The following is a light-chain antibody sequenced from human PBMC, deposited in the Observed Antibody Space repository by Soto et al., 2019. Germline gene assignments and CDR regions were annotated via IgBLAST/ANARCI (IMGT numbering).Light chain of an antibody. CDR1: QSVSSNH. J-gene: IGKJ4*01. V-gene: IGKV3-20*01. CDR2: GAS. Sequence: EIVFTQSPGSLSLSPRERATLSCRASQSVSSNHLAWYQQQPGQAPRLIIYGASRRATGIPDRFSGSGSGTEFTLTISRLEPEDFAVYYCQQYGGSLTFGGGTKVDIK. CDR3: QQYGGSLT.